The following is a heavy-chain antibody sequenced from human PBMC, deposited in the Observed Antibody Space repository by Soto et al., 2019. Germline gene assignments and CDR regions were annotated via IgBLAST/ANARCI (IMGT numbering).Heavy chain of an antibody. J-gene: IGHJ2*01. CDR1: GFTFISDA. CDR2: ISGSGGST. D-gene: IGHD2-15*01. Sequence: EVQLLESGGGLVQPGGSLRLSCAAYGFTFISDAMSWVRQAPGKGLEWFSAISGSGGSTYYADSVKGRFTISRDNSKNRRDGHMNSLRAEDRAVNDCAKDRELRDWSGGRCATRKPDSYSDLWGRGTLVTVSS. CDR3: AKDRELRDWSGGRCATRKPDSYSDL. V-gene: IGHV3-23*01.